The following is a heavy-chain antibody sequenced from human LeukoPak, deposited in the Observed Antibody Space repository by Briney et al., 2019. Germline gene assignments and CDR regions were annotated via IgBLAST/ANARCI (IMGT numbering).Heavy chain of an antibody. Sequence: GGSLRLSCAASGFTFSSYGMHWVRQAPGEGLEGVAVIWYDGSNKYYADSVKGRFTISRDNSKNTLYQQMNSLRAEDTAVYYCTGGYTNSLYNWFDPWGQGTLVTVSS. CDR2: IWYDGSNK. D-gene: IGHD2-2*02. V-gene: IGHV3-33*01. J-gene: IGHJ5*02. CDR3: TGGYTNSLYNWFDP. CDR1: GFTFSSYG.